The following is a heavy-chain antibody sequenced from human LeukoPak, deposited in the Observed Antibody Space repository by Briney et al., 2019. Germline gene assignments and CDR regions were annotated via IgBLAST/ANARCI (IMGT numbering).Heavy chain of an antibody. J-gene: IGHJ6*03. CDR3: AGGDPRRSHYYYYYMDV. CDR1: GGSISSYY. Sequence: SETLSLTCTVSGGSISSYYWSWIRQPAGKGLEWIGRIYTSGSTNYNPSLKSRVTMSVDTSKNQFSLKLSSVTAADTAVYYCAGGDPRRSHYYYYYMDVWGKGTTVTVSS. V-gene: IGHV4-4*07. D-gene: IGHD1-14*01. CDR2: IYTSGST.